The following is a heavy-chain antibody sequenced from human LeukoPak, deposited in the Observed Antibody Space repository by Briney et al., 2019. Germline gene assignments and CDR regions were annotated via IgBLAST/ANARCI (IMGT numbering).Heavy chain of an antibody. J-gene: IGHJ5*02. CDR3: AKGRYFDWFSVSSWFDP. CDR2: ISGSGGST. CDR1: GFTFSSYA. V-gene: IGHV3-23*01. D-gene: IGHD3-9*01. Sequence: PGGSLRLSCAASGFTFSSYAMSWVRQAPGKGLEWVSAISGSGGSTYYADSVKGRFTISRDNSMNTLYLQMNSLRAEDTAVYYCAKGRYFDWFSVSSWFDPWGQGTLVTVSS.